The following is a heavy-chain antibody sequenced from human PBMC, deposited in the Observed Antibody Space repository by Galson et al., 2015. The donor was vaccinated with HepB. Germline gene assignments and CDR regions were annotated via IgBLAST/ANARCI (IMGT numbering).Heavy chain of an antibody. D-gene: IGHD2-2*02. CDR3: AKDREAGVPAAIYAFDM. V-gene: IGHV3-23*01. Sequence: SLRLSCAASRFTFSSYVMSWVRQAPGKGLEWVSTISGSGGSTSYADSVKGRFTISRDNSKNTLYLQMSSLRAEDTAIYYCAKDREAGVPAAIYAFDMWGQGTMVTVSS. CDR1: RFTFSSYV. J-gene: IGHJ3*02. CDR2: ISGSGGST.